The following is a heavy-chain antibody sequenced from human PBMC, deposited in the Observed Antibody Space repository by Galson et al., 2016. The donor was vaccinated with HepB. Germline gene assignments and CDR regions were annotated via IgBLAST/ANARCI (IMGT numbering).Heavy chain of an antibody. CDR1: GYTFTTYD. D-gene: IGHD3-10*01. Sequence: SVKVSCKASGYTFTTYDINWVRQATGQGLEWMGWMNPNSGKTGYSQKFQGRVTMTRNTSVNTAYMELRSLTSEDTAVYYCARSISMGRGVTKQFDSWGQGSLVTVSS. CDR2: MNPNSGKT. V-gene: IGHV1-8*01. CDR3: ARSISMGRGVTKQFDS. J-gene: IGHJ4*02.